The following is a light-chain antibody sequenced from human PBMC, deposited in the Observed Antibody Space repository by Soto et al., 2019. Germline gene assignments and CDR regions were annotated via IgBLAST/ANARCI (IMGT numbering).Light chain of an antibody. CDR2: EVS. V-gene: IGLV2-14*01. Sequence: QSALTQPASVSGSPGQSITISCTGTSSDVGGYNYVSWYQQHPAKAPKLMIYEVSNRPSGVSNRFSGSKSGNTASLTISGLQAEDEADYYCSSYASSSTLAVFGTGTKLTVL. CDR3: SSYASSSTLAV. J-gene: IGLJ1*01. CDR1: SSDVGGYNY.